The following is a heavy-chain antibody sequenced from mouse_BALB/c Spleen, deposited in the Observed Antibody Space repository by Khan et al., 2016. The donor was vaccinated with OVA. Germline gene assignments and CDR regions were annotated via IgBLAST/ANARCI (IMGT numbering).Heavy chain of an antibody. J-gene: IGHJ3*01. V-gene: IGHV1-5*01. CDR1: GYSFTSYL. CDR3: TRGGYSSFAY. Sequence: EVQLKQSGTVLARPGASVKMSCKASGYSFTSYLIHWVKQRPGQGLEWIGGIYPGNSDTSYNQKFKDKVKLTAGTSASTAYMELSSLTNEDSAVYYCTRGGYSSFAYWGQGTLVTVSA. CDR2: IYPGNSDT. D-gene: IGHD1-3*01.